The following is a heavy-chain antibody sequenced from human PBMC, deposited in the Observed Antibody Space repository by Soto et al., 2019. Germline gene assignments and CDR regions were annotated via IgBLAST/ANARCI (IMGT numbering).Heavy chain of an antibody. V-gene: IGHV2-5*01. D-gene: IGHD3-10*01. CDR1: GFSLSTSGVG. CDR3: AHSTLHSGGLWFGELLSKSYGGYYYYGMDV. J-gene: IGHJ6*02. CDR2: IYWNDDK. Sequence: QITLKESGPTLVKPTQTLTLTCTFSGFSLSTSGVGVGWIRQPPGKALEWLALIYWNDDKRYSPSLKSRLTITKDTSKNQVVLTMTNMDPVDTATYYCAHSTLHSGGLWFGELLSKSYGGYYYYGMDVWGQGTTVTVSS.